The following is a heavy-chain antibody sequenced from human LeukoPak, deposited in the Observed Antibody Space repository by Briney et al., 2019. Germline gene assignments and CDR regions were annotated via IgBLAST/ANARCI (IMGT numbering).Heavy chain of an antibody. CDR1: GFTFSSYG. Sequence: LPGGSLRLSCAASGFTFSSYGMHWVRQAPGKGLEWVAVISYDGSNKYYADSVKGRFTISRDNSKNTLYLQMNSLRAEDTAVYYCAKGGDGGGNSVDNWGQGTLVTASS. CDR3: AKGGDGGGNSVDN. V-gene: IGHV3-30*18. J-gene: IGHJ4*02. CDR2: ISYDGSNK. D-gene: IGHD4-17*01.